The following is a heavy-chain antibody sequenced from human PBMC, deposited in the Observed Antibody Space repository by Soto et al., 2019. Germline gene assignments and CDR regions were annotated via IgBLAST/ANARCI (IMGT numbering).Heavy chain of an antibody. V-gene: IGHV3-9*01. J-gene: IGHJ4*02. D-gene: IGHD6-19*01. CDR3: AKTGMSVSAVAGNIDY. CDR2: ISWNSGSI. Sequence: GGSLRLSCAASGFTFDDYAMHWVRQAPGKGLEWVSGISWNSGSIGYADSVKGRFTISRDNAKNSLYLQMNSLRAEDTALYYCAKTGMSVSAVAGNIDYWGQGTLVTVSS. CDR1: GFTFDDYA.